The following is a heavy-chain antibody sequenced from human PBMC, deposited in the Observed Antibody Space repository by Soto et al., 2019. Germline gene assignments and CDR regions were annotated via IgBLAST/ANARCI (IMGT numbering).Heavy chain of an antibody. D-gene: IGHD2-2*01. V-gene: IGHV3-21*01. Sequence: GGSLRLSCAASGFTFSSYSMNWVRQAPGKGLEWVSSISSSSSYIYYADSVKGRFTISRDNAKNSLYLQMNSLRAEDTAVYYCARNTVVPALESNYYYYMDVWGKGTTVTVSS. J-gene: IGHJ6*03. CDR3: ARNTVVPALESNYYYYMDV. CDR1: GFTFSSYS. CDR2: ISSSSSYI.